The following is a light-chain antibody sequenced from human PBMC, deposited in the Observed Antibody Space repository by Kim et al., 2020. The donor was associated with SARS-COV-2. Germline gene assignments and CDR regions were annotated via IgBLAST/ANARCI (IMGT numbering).Light chain of an antibody. CDR3: QQLKAYPYT. CDR1: QVLTSH. V-gene: IGKV1-9*01. J-gene: IGKJ2*01. Sequence: SASLLDRFPITCRASQVLTSHLAWYQHKPGNTPKLLFYATSTLESGVPSRFSGSGSGTEFTLTITSLQPEDFATYYCQQLKAYPYTFGQGTKLEI. CDR2: ATS.